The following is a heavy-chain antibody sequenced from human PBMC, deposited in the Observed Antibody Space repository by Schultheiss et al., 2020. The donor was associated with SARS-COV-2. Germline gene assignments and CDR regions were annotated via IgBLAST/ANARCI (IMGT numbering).Heavy chain of an antibody. Sequence: GGSLRLSCKASGGTFSSYAISWVRQAPGQGLEWMGGIIPILGIANYAQKFQGRVTITADKSTSTAYMELSSLRSEDTAVYYCARDNDYGQGNDYWGQGTLVTVSS. D-gene: IGHD4-17*01. CDR1: GGTFSSYA. V-gene: IGHV1-69*10. CDR3: ARDNDYGQGNDY. CDR2: IIPILGIA. J-gene: IGHJ4*02.